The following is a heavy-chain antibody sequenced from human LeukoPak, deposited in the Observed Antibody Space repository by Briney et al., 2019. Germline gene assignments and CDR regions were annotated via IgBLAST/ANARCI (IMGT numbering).Heavy chain of an antibody. CDR3: ARGRNWSYYDY. CDR1: GFTFSSYS. D-gene: IGHD1-26*01. CDR2: ISTNGYNI. Sequence: PGESLRLSCAASGFTFSSYSMNWVRQAPGKGMEWISYISTNGYNIKYADSVKGRFTVSRDNAKNSLFLQMRSLRGEDTAVYYCARGRNWSYYDYWGEGTLVTVSS. V-gene: IGHV3-48*01. J-gene: IGHJ4*02.